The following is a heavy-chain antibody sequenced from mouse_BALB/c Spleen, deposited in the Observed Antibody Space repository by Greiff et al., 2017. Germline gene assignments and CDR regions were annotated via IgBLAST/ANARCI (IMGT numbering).Heavy chain of an antibody. CDR2: INPCTGYT. Sequence: VQLQQSGAELAKPGASVKMSCKASGYTFTSYWMHWVKQRPGQGLEWIGYINPCTGYTEYNQKFKDKATLTADKSSSTAYMQLSSLTSEDSAVYYSTKWGGYARDYWGQETTVTVST. V-gene: IGHV1-7*01. J-gene: IGHJ4*01. CDR3: TKWGGYARDY. CDR1: GYTFTSYW.